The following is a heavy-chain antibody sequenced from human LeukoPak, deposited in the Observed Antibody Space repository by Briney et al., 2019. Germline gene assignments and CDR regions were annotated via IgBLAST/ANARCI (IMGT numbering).Heavy chain of an antibody. J-gene: IGHJ4*01. Sequence: GGSLRLSCAASGFTFSNYWMVWVRQAPGKGLVWVSCINTDGSRTTYADSVKGRFTISRDNAKNTLYLQMNSLRADDTAVYFCARGLGGSYPFDCWGHGALVTVSS. CDR3: ARGLGGSYPFDC. CDR1: GFTFSNYW. V-gene: IGHV3-74*01. D-gene: IGHD3-16*02. CDR2: INTDGSRT.